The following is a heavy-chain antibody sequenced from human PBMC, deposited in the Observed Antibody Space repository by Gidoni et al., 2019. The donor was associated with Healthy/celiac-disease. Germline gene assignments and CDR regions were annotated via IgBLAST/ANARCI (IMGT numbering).Heavy chain of an antibody. CDR2: IWYDGSNK. V-gene: IGHV3-33*01. D-gene: IGHD6-19*01. Sequence: QVQLVESGGGVVQPGRSLRLSCAASGFTFRSYGMHWVRQAPGKGLEWVAVIWYDGSNKYYADSVKGRFTISRDNSKNTLYLQMNSLRAEDTAVYYCARDLAGSSGWFSSLDYWGQGTLVTVSS. CDR1: GFTFRSYG. J-gene: IGHJ4*02. CDR3: ARDLAGSSGWFSSLDY.